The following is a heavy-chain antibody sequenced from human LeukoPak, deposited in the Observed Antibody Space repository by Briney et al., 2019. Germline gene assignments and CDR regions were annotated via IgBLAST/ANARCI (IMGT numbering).Heavy chain of an antibody. CDR3: AKGRSGIAAAGLNY. D-gene: IGHD6-13*01. V-gene: IGHV3-30*02. CDR2: TRYDGSNK. CDR1: GFIFSSYG. Sequence: PGGSLRLSCAASGFIFSSYGMHWVRQAPGKGLEWVAFTRYDGSNKYYADSVKGRFTISRDNSKNTLYLQMNSLRAEDTAVYYCAKGRSGIAAAGLNYWGQGTLVTVSS. J-gene: IGHJ4*02.